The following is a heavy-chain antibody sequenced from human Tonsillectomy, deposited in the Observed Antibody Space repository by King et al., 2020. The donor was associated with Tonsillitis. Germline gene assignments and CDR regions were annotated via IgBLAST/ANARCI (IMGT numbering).Heavy chain of an antibody. V-gene: IGHV3-23*04. CDR2: ISGSGGST. CDR1: GFTFSSYA. CDR3: AKDKVATMPRDAFDF. D-gene: IGHD5-12*01. J-gene: IGHJ3*01. Sequence: DVQLVESGGGLVQPGGSLRLSCAASGFTFSSYAMSWVRQAPGKGLEWVSGISGSGGSTYSADSVKGRFTISRDNSKNTLYLQMNSLRAKDTAVYYCAKDKVATMPRDAFDFWGQGTMVTVSS.